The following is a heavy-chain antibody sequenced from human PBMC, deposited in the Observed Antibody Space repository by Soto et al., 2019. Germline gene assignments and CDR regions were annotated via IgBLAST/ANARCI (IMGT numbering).Heavy chain of an antibody. CDR3: ARAARLSPFDC. D-gene: IGHD6-6*01. J-gene: IGHJ4*02. V-gene: IGHV4-4*02. CDR1: SGSIGSGIW. CDR2: IYHTGNT. Sequence: QLQESGPGLVKPSGTLSLTCAVSSGSIGSGIWWNWVRQPPGKGLEWIGEIYHTGNTSYNPSLKSRVTISVDESKNQFSLKLSSVTAADTAVYFCARAARLSPFDCWGQGILVTVSS.